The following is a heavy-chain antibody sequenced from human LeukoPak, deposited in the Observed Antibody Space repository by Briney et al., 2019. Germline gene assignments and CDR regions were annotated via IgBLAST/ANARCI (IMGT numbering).Heavy chain of an antibody. CDR2: ISYDGSNK. CDR3: AREVITVTFGGLFFDP. V-gene: IGHV3-30-3*01. J-gene: IGHJ5*02. CDR1: GFTFSSYA. Sequence: GGSLRLSCAASGFTFSSYAMHWVRQAPGKGLEWVAVISYDGSNKYYADSVKGRFTISRDNAKNSLYLQMISLRAEDTAVYFCAREVITVTFGGLFFDPWGQGTLVTVSS. D-gene: IGHD3-16*01.